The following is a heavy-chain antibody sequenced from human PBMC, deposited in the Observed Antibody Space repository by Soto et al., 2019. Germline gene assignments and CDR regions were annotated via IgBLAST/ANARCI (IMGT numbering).Heavy chain of an antibody. J-gene: IGHJ4*02. Sequence: SETLSLTCTGSGGSISSGGYYWSWIRQHPGKGLEWIGYIYYSGSTYYNPSLKSRVTISVDTSKNQFSLKLSSVTAADTAVYYCARDTSQVPTEHYFDYWGQGTLVTVSS. CDR3: ARDTSQVPTEHYFDY. CDR2: IYYSGST. CDR1: GGSISSGGYY. V-gene: IGHV4-31*03. D-gene: IGHD3-10*01.